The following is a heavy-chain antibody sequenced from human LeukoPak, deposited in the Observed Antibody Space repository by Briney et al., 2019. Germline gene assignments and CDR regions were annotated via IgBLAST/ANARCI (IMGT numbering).Heavy chain of an antibody. V-gene: IGHV3-23*01. D-gene: IGHD3-10*01. CDR2: ISGSGGST. J-gene: IGHJ4*02. CDR3: AKRGGSGSYYFDY. Sequence: GGSLRLSCAASGFTFSSYAMSWVRQAPGKGLEWVSAISGSGGSTYYVDSVKGRFTISRDNSKNTLYLQMNSLRAEDTAVYYCAKRGGSGSYYFDYWGQGTLVTVSS. CDR1: GFTFSSYA.